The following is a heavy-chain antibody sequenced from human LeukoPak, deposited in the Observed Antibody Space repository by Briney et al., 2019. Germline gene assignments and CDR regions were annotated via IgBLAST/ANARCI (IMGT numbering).Heavy chain of an antibody. V-gene: IGHV1-2*06. CDR2: INPDSGVT. CDR3: ARDPAFFFDY. Sequence: GASVKVSCKASGFSITGYYIQWVRQAPGQGLEWVGRINPDSGVTKYAWKFQGRVALTSDTSINTAYMELSRLTSDDTAVYYCARDPAFFFDYWGQGTLVTVSS. CDR1: GFSITGYY. J-gene: IGHJ4*02. D-gene: IGHD3-3*02.